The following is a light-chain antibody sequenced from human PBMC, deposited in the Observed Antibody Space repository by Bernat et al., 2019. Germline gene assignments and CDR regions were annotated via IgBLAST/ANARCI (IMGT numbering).Light chain of an antibody. CDR3: QQYGSSPPLI. J-gene: IGKJ4*01. CDR1: QTVSSSS. Sequence: ESVLTQSPGTLSLSPGERATLSCRASQTVSSSSLAWYHQKPGQAPRRLIDAVSSRAAGMPDRFSGSGCGADFSLSISRLEPEDSAVYYCQQYGSSPPLIFGGGTKVEI. V-gene: IGKV3-20*01. CDR2: AVS.